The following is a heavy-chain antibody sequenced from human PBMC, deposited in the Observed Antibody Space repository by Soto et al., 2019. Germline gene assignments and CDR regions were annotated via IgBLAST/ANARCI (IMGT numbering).Heavy chain of an antibody. Sequence: SVKVSCKASGGTFSSYAISWVRQAPGQGLEWMGGIIPIFGTANYAQKFQGRVTITADESTSTAYMELSSLRSEDTAVYYCAINSHKYSSSWYGNWFDPWGQGTLVTVSS. CDR2: IIPIFGTA. J-gene: IGHJ5*02. CDR3: AINSHKYSSSWYGNWFDP. D-gene: IGHD6-13*01. CDR1: GGTFSSYA. V-gene: IGHV1-69*13.